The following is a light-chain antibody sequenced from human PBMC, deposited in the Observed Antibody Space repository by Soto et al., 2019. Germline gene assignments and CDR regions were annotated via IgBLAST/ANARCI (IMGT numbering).Light chain of an antibody. Sequence: EIVLTQSPATLSLSPGERATLSCRASQSVGNYLAWYQHKPGQAPRLLIYDASNRATGIPARFSGRGSGTDFTLTISSLEPEDLAVYYCQQRSNWPGTFGQGTKVDIK. CDR2: DAS. CDR3: QQRSNWPGT. J-gene: IGKJ1*01. CDR1: QSVGNY. V-gene: IGKV3-11*01.